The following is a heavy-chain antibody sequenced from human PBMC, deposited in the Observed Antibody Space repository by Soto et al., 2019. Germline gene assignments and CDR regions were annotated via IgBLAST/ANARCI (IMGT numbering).Heavy chain of an antibody. D-gene: IGHD2-21*02. CDR3: AGSEDCGGDCYYFDY. J-gene: IGHJ4*02. CDR1: GGTFSSYA. V-gene: IGHV1-69*12. CDR2: IIPIFGTA. Sequence: QVQLVQSGAEVKKPGSSVKVSCKASGGTFSSYAISWVRQAPGQGLEWMGGIIPIFGTANYAQKFQGRVTITAEESTRTAYMELSSLRSEDTAVYYCAGSEDCGGDCYYFDYWGQGTLVTVSS.